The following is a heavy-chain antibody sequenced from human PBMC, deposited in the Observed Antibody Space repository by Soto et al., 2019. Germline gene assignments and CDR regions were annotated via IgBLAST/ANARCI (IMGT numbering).Heavy chain of an antibody. V-gene: IGHV1-69*12. CDR1: GGTFSNSP. D-gene: IGHD2-15*01. CDR3: ARSRFVVGVTEDYYGMDV. CDR2: VIPLFRTA. J-gene: IGHJ6*02. Sequence: QVQLVQSGAEVEKPGSSVKVSCKSSGGTFSNSPISWVRQAPGQGLEWMGGVIPLFRTANYAQKFQGRVTITADESTNTAYMELSSLRSGDTAVYYCARSRFVVGVTEDYYGMDVWGQGTTVTVAS.